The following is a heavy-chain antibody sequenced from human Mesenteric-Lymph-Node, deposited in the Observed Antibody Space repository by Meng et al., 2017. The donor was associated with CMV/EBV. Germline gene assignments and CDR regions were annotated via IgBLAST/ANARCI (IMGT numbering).Heavy chain of an antibody. V-gene: IGHV1-18*01. CDR1: GYSFPFYD. J-gene: IGHJ4*02. D-gene: IGHD5-12*01. CDR3: ARGYSGYGYYLDH. CDR2: ISTSYGDT. Sequence: ASGYSFPFYDIHWVRQAPGQGLECMGWISTSYGDTKYAQKVQGRVTLTSDTSTSTAYMELRSLRSDDTAVYFCARGYSGYGYYLDHWGQGTLVTVSS.